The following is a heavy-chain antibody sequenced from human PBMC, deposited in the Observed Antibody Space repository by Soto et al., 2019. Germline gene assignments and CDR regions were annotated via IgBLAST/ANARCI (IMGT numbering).Heavy chain of an antibody. Sequence: QVQLQESGPGLVKPSETLSLTCTVSGGSISSYYWSWIRQPPGKGLEWIGHIYYSGSSNSTPSIKSRVTISVDTSKNQFSLKLSSVTDTNTAVYYCARETTEKDFMYFWGQGTTDT. CDR1: GGSISSYY. CDR2: IYYSGSS. V-gene: IGHV4-59*01. D-gene: IGHD4-17*01. J-gene: IGHJ6*02. CDR3: ARETTEKDFMYF.